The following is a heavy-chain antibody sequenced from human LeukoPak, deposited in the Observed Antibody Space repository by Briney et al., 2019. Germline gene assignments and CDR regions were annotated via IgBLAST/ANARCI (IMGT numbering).Heavy chain of an antibody. V-gene: IGHV1-8*01. Sequence: GASVKVSCKASGYTFTSYDINWVRQATGQGLEWMGWMNPNSGNTGYAQKFQGRVTMTRNTSISTAYMELSSLRSEDTAVYCCARILTGYYYYYGMDVWGQGTTVTVSS. CDR1: GYTFTSYD. D-gene: IGHD3-9*01. J-gene: IGHJ6*02. CDR2: MNPNSGNT. CDR3: ARILTGYYYYYGMDV.